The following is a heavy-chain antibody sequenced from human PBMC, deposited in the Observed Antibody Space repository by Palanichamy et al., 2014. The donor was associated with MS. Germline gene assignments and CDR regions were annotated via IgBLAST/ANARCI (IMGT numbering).Heavy chain of an antibody. J-gene: IGHJ4*02. CDR1: GFTFSSYA. CDR2: ISGSGGTT. Sequence: EVQLLESGGGLVQPGGSLRLSCAASGFTFSSYAMSWVRQAPGKGLEWVSVISGSGGTTYYADSVKGRLTVSRDNSKNTLYLQMSSLRTEDMAVYYCAKVAVTTTRYFDYWGQGTLVTVSS. D-gene: IGHD5-12*01. CDR3: AKVAVTTTRYFDY. V-gene: IGHV3-23*01.